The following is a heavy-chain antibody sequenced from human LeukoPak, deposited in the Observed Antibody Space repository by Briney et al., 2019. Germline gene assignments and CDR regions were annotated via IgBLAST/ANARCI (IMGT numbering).Heavy chain of an antibody. CDR2: LIPILGIA. CDR3: ARDLDGDWAFDY. CDR1: GGTFSSYA. J-gene: IGHJ4*02. Sequence: SVKVSCKASGGTFSSYAISWVRQAPGQGLEWMGRLIPILGIANYAQKFQGRVTITADKSTSTAYMELSSLRSEDTAVYYCARDLDGDWAFDYWGQGTLVTVSS. D-gene: IGHD4-17*01. V-gene: IGHV1-69*04.